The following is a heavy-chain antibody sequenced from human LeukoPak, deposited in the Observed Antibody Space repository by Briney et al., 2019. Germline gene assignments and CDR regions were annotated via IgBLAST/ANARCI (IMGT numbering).Heavy chain of an antibody. CDR1: GGTFSSYA. CDR2: IIPIFGTA. CDR3: ARSLRGGEYYDIVTGYPDMAFDY. Sequence: GASVKVSCKASGGTFSSYAISWVRQAPGQGLEWMGGIIPIFGTANYAQKFQGRVTITADESTSTAYMELSSLRSEDTAVYYCARSLRGGEYYDIVTGYPDMAFDYWGQGTLVTVSS. D-gene: IGHD3-9*01. V-gene: IGHV1-69*13. J-gene: IGHJ4*02.